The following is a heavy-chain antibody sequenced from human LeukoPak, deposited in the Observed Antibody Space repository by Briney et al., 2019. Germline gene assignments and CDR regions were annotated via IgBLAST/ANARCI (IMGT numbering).Heavy chain of an antibody. Sequence: AASVKVSCKASGYTFTGYYMHWVRQAPGQGLKGLGWITPNIGGTNYAQKLQGRVTMTTDTSTSTAYMELRSLRSDDTAVYYCARDLGRRCSGGSCYYYSNYMGVWGKGTTVTISS. CDR2: ITPNIGGT. J-gene: IGHJ6*03. D-gene: IGHD2-15*01. CDR3: ARDLGRRCSGGSCYYYSNYMGV. CDR1: GYTFTGYY. V-gene: IGHV1-2*02.